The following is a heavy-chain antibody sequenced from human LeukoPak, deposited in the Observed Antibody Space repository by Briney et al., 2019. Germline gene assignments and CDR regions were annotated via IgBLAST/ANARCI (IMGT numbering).Heavy chain of an antibody. CDR2: IKDDGSQK. Sequence: GGSLRLSCAASGFTFSSYWMAWVRQAPGKELEWVANIKDDGSQKYYVDSVKSRFTISRDNAKNSLYLQMNSLRAEDTAVYYCARYKLYHGAFDIWGQGTMVTVSS. CDR3: ARYKLYHGAFDI. V-gene: IGHV3-7*01. D-gene: IGHD2-2*01. CDR1: GFTFSSYW. J-gene: IGHJ3*02.